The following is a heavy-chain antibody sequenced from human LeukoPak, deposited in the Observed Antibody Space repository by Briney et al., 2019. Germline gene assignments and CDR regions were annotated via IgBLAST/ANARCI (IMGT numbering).Heavy chain of an antibody. J-gene: IGHJ4*02. D-gene: IGHD2-2*01. CDR3: ARGGYCNSTSCPDEHFDY. CDR2: INHSGST. V-gene: IGHV4-34*01. CDR1: GGSFSGYY. Sequence: PSETLSLTCAVYGGSFSGYYWSWIRQPPGKGLEWIGEINHSGSTNYNPSLKSRVTISVDTSKNQFSLKLSSVTAADTAVYYCARGGYCNSTSCPDEHFDYWGQGTLVTVSS.